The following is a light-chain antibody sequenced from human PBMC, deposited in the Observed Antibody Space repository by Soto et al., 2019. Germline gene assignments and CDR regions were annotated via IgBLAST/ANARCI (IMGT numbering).Light chain of an antibody. V-gene: IGKV1-39*01. J-gene: IGKJ1*01. Sequence: DIQMTQSPSSLSASVGDRVTITCRASQNIGIYLNWYQQKPGKAPKILIYAASSLQSGVPSRFSGSGSRTDFTLTISSLQPEDFATYYCQQSYSTLPTWTFGQGTKVEI. CDR3: QQSYSTLPTWT. CDR1: QNIGIY. CDR2: AAS.